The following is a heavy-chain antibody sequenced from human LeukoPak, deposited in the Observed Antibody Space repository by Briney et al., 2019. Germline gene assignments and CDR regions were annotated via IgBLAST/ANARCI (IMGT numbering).Heavy chain of an antibody. CDR1: GFTFSSYA. Sequence: PGGSLRLSCAASGFTFSSYAMSWVRQAPGKGLEWVSAISGSGGSTYYADSVKGRFTISRDNSKNTLYLQMNSLRAEDTAVYYCAKDLRGYSGYGYFDYWGQGTLVTVSS. J-gene: IGHJ4*02. CDR3: AKDLRGYSGYGYFDY. D-gene: IGHD5-12*01. V-gene: IGHV3-23*01. CDR2: ISGSGGST.